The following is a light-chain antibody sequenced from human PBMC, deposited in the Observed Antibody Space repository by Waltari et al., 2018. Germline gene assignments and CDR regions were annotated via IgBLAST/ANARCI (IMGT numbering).Light chain of an antibody. Sequence: QSILTQPTSVSGAPGQRVTISCTGSSSNIGAGHDVHWYQAFPGTAPKLRIYGNNNRTSGVPDRFSGAKSGSSASRAINGLQAEDEADYYCQSFDSNVRGGVVFGGGTK. CDR1: SSNIGAGHD. V-gene: IGLV1-40*01. CDR2: GNN. J-gene: IGLJ3*02. CDR3: QSFDSNVRGGVV.